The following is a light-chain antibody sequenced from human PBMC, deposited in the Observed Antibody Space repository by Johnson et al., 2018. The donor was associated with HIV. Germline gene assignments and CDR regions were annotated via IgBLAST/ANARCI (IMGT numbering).Light chain of an antibody. CDR1: SSNIANIY. Sequence: QSVLTQPPSVSAAPGQKVTISCSGSSSNIANIYVSWYQQLPGTAPKLLIYENNKRPSGIPDRFSGSKSGTSATLGITGLQTGDEADYYCGTWDSSLSVFVFGTGTKVSVL. CDR3: GTWDSSLSVFV. V-gene: IGLV1-51*02. J-gene: IGLJ1*01. CDR2: ENN.